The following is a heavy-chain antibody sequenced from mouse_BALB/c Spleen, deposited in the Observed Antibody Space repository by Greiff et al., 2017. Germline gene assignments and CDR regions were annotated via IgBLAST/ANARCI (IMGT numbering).Heavy chain of an antibody. CDR1: GYTFTSYW. CDR2: IYPGNSDT. D-gene: IGHD1-1*01. Sequence: VQLQQSGTVLARPGASVKMSCKASGYTFTSYWMHWVKQRPGQGLEWIGAIYPGNSDTSYNQKFKGKAKLTAVTSTSTAYMELSSLTNEDSAVYYCTKGYYGSSYVDWYFDVWGAGTTVTVSS. CDR3: TKGYYGSSYVDWYFDV. J-gene: IGHJ1*01. V-gene: IGHV1-5*01.